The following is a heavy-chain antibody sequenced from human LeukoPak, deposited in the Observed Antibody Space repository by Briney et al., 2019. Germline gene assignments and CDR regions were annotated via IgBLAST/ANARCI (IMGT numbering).Heavy chain of an antibody. J-gene: IGHJ4*02. V-gene: IGHV4-59*01. D-gene: IGHD2/OR15-2a*01. CDR2: VYYTGST. CDR3: AGATSTSMGLRYFDY. CDR1: GGPISGYY. Sequence: SETLSLTCSVSGGPISGYYWNWIRQPPGRGLEWIGYVYYTGSTTYNPSLKSRVTISRDTSKKQQVSLRLRSVTAADTAVYYCAGATSTSMGLRYFDYWGQGSLVTVSS.